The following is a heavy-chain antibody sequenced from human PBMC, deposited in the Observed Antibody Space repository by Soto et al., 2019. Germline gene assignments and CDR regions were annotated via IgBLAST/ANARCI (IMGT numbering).Heavy chain of an antibody. CDR1: GFTFSSYA. D-gene: IGHD2-15*01. V-gene: IGHV3-23*01. J-gene: IGHJ6*03. CDR2: ISGSGGST. CDR3: AKGPYCSGGSCSPREGYYMDV. Sequence: EGSLRLSCAASGFTFSSYAMSWVRQAPGKGLEWVSAISGSGGSTYYADSVKGRFTISRDNSKNTLYLQMNSLRAEDTAVYYCAKGPYCSGGSCSPREGYYMDVWGKGTTVTVSS.